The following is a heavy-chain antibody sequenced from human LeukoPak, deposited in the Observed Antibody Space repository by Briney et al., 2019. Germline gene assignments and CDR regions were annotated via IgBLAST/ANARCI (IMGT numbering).Heavy chain of an antibody. J-gene: IGHJ4*02. CDR3: AKAAFSRTSYFDY. V-gene: IGHV3-23*01. CDR1: GFTFSTYT. D-gene: IGHD3-3*02. CDR2: ISGSGGNT. Sequence: GGSLRLSCAASGFTFSTYTMSWVRQAPGKGLEWVSAISGSGGNTYYADSVKGRFTISRDKSKNTLYLQMDSLRADDTAVYYCAKAAFSRTSYFDYWGQGTLVTASS.